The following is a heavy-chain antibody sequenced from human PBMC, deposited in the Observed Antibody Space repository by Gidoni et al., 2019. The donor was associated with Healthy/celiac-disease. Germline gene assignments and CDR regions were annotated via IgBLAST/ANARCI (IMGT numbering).Heavy chain of an antibody. CDR1: GFTFSSYS. Sequence: EVQLVESGGGLVKPGWSLRLSCAASGFTFSSYSMNWVRQAPGKGLEWVSSISSSSSYIYYADSVKGRFTISRDNAKNSLYLQMNSLRAEDTAVYYCATARELGDAFDIWGQGTMVTVSS. D-gene: IGHD7-27*01. CDR2: ISSSSSYI. V-gene: IGHV3-21*01. CDR3: ATARELGDAFDI. J-gene: IGHJ3*02.